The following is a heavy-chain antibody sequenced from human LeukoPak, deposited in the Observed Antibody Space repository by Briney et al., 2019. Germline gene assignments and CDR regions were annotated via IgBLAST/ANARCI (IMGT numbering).Heavy chain of an antibody. Sequence: PGGSLRLSCAASGFAFSSSAMSWVRQAPGKGLQWVSAVSGSGDTTYYADSVKGRFTISRDNSKNTLYLQMNSLRAKDTAVYYCAKRAPYFDYWGQGTLVTVSS. V-gene: IGHV3-23*01. CDR1: GFAFSSSA. J-gene: IGHJ4*02. CDR2: VSGSGDTT. CDR3: AKRAPYFDY.